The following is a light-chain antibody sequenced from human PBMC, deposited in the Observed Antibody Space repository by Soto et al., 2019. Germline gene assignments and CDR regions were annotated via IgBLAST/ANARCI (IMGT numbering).Light chain of an antibody. V-gene: IGKV3-20*01. CDR3: QQYRTSPIT. CDR1: QSITNNY. Sequence: ETVLTQSPGTLSLSPGERATLSCRASQSITNNYLAWYQQKPGQAPRLLIYGASSRVTGIPDRFSGSGSGTDFTLTISRLEPEDFAVYHCQQYRTSPITFGQGTRLEIK. CDR2: GAS. J-gene: IGKJ5*01.